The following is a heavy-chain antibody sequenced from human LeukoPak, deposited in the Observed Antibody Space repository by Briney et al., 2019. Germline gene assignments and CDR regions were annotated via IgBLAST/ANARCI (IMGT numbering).Heavy chain of an antibody. Sequence: SSQTLSLTCTVSGGSISSGGYYWSWIRQHPGKGLEWIGYIYYSGSTYYNPSLKSRVTISVDTSKNQFSLKLSSVTAADTAVYYCAFSGGSCYQCFQHWGQGTLVTVSS. D-gene: IGHD2-15*01. V-gene: IGHV4-31*02. CDR3: AFSGGSCYQCFQH. CDR1: GGSISSGGYY. J-gene: IGHJ1*01. CDR2: IYYSGST.